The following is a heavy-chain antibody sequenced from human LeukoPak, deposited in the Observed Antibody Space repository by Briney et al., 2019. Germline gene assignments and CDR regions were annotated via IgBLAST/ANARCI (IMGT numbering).Heavy chain of an antibody. D-gene: IGHD3-9*01. V-gene: IGHV4-39*01. J-gene: IGHJ5*02. CDR3: ARASGVLPSFEWANWFDT. CDR2: IHYSGST. CDR1: GGSIRTSDYY. Sequence: KSSETLSLTXTASGGSIRTSDYYWAWIRQPPGRGLVWIGTIHYSGSTFYKPPLKSRLTVSADTSRNQFYMKLSSVTAADTAVYYCARASGVLPSFEWANWFDTWGQGSLVTVSS.